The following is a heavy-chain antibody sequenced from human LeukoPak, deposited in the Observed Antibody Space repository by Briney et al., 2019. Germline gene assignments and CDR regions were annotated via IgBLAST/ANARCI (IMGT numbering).Heavy chain of an antibody. CDR3: ARESTVAGAFDI. CDR1: GYTFTGYY. J-gene: IGHJ3*02. CDR2: INPNSGGT. Sequence: GASVKVSCKASGYTFTGYYMHWVRQAPGQGLEWMGWINPNSGGTNYAQKFQGWATMTRDTSISTAYMELSRLRSDDTAVYYCARESTVAGAFDIWGQGTMVTVSS. D-gene: IGHD6-19*01. V-gene: IGHV1-2*04.